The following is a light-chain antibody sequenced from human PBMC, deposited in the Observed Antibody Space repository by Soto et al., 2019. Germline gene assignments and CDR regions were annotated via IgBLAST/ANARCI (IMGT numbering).Light chain of an antibody. CDR2: DAS. J-gene: IGKJ4*01. CDR3: QQYANSPST. Sequence: EDVLTQSPGTLSLSPGERATLSCRASQSVSNNYLGWFQQKPGQTPRLLIFDASNRATGIPDRFSGSGSGTDCTLTISRRDPEDFAMYYCQQYANSPSTFGGGTRVEI. V-gene: IGKV3-20*01. CDR1: QSVSNNY.